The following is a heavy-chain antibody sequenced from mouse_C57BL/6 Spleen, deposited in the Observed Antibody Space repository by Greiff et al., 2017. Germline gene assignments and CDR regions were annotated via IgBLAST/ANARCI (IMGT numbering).Heavy chain of an antibody. CDR1: GFTFSSYG. J-gene: IGHJ2*01. Sequence: EVKVVESGGDLVKPGGSLKLSCAASGFTFSSYGMSWVRQTPDKRLEWVATLSSCGSYTYYPDSVKGRFTISRDNAKNTLYLQMSSLKSEDTAMYYCARPLITTVLADYWGQGTTLTVSS. CDR2: LSSCGSYT. D-gene: IGHD1-1*01. V-gene: IGHV5-6*01. CDR3: ARPLITTVLADY.